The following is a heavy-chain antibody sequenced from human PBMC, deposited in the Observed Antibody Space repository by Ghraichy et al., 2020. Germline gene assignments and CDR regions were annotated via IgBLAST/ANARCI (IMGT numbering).Heavy chain of an antibody. CDR2: ISSRTGTT. CDR1: GFTFSDYS. V-gene: IGHV3-48*02. D-gene: IGHD3-10*01. J-gene: IGHJ5*02. Sequence: GESLNISCAASGFTFSDYSMSWVRQAPGKGLEFVAYISSRTGTTYYADSVKGRFIISRDNAKNSLSLQMNSLRDEDTGLYYCARDVGVGWYDPWGQGTLVTVSS. CDR3: ARDVGVGWYDP.